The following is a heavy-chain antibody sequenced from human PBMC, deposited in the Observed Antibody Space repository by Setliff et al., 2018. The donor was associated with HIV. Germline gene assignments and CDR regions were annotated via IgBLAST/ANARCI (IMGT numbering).Heavy chain of an antibody. J-gene: IGHJ5*02. D-gene: IGHD2-15*01. CDR1: GFTVSNNY. V-gene: IGHV3-53*01. CDR3: VAGGCNGAICS. CDR2: MYSGGGT. Sequence: GSLRLSCAVSGFTVSNNYMGWVRQAPGKGLESVSVMYSGGGTNYADSVKGRFTISRDNSKNTLYLQMNNLRAEDTALYYCVAGGCNGAICSWGQGTLVTVSS.